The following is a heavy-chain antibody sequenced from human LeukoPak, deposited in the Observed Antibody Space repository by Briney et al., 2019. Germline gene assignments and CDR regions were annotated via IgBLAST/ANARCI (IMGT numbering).Heavy chain of an antibody. D-gene: IGHD4-17*01. V-gene: IGHV3-30-3*01. J-gene: IGHJ3*02. CDR2: ISYDGSSK. CDR1: GFTFSSYA. CDR3: AKDPNGDYIGAFDI. Sequence: PGRSLRLSCAASGFTFSSYAMHWVRQAPGKGLEWVAVISYDGSSKYYADSVKGRFTISRDNSKNTLYLQMNSLRAEDTAVYYCAKDPNGDYIGAFDIWGQGTMVTVSS.